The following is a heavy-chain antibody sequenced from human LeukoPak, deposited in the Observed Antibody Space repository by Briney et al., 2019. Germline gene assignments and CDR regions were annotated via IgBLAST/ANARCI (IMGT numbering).Heavy chain of an antibody. CDR2: INSGGSTI. Sequence: PGGSLRLSCTASGFTFSNHEMNWVRQAPGKGLEWVSYINSGGSTIYYADSVKGRFTISRDNAKNSLYLQMNSLRAEDTAVYYCATDAFSYPNTWGQGTQVTVSS. D-gene: IGHD3-16*01. CDR3: ATDAFSYPNT. J-gene: IGHJ5*02. CDR1: GFTFSNHE. V-gene: IGHV3-48*03.